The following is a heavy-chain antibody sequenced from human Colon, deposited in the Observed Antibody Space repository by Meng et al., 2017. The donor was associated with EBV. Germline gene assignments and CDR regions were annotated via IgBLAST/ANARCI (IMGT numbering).Heavy chain of an antibody. CDR2: IYYSGST. CDR3: ARVGWRQWSFDL. D-gene: IGHD5-18*01. V-gene: IGHV4-30-4*01. CDR1: GGSLRRGDYY. Sequence: VLLQASVPGLLRPSKTLSLTCTVFGGSLRRGDYYWSWIRQPPATGLELIGHIYYSGSTSYNPSLKSRVTISVDTSNNQFSLKLSSVTAADTGVYYCARVGWRQWSFDLWGRGTLVTVSS. J-gene: IGHJ2*01.